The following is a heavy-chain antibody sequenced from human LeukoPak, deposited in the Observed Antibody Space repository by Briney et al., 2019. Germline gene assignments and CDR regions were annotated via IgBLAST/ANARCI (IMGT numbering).Heavy chain of an antibody. D-gene: IGHD3-10*01. Sequence: PGGSLRLSCAASGFTFGNFCMTWVRQVPGEGLVWVSRVNSEGTSTNYADSVKGRFTISRDNAKNTPYLQMNSLRAEDTAVYFCARDDLRGTAWDYWGQGTLVTVSS. CDR3: ARDDLRGTAWDY. J-gene: IGHJ4*02. CDR1: GFTFGNFC. V-gene: IGHV3-74*01. CDR2: VNSEGTST.